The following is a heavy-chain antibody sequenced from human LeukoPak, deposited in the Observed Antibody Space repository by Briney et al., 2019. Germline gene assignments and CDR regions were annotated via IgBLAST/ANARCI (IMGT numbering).Heavy chain of an antibody. V-gene: IGHV4-31*03. CDR3: ARDQFPYCSGGSCYNWFDP. CDR1: GGSISSGGYY. J-gene: IGHJ5*02. D-gene: IGHD2-15*01. CDR2: IYHSGST. Sequence: SETLSLTCTVSGGSISSGGYYWSWIRQHPGKGLEWIGYIYHSGSTYYNPSLKSRVTISVDTSKNQFSLKLSSVTAADTAVYYCARDQFPYCSGGSCYNWFDPWGQGTLVTVSS.